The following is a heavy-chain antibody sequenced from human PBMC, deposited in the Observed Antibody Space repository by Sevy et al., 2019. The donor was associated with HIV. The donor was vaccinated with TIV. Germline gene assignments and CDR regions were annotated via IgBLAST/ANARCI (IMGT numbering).Heavy chain of an antibody. CDR1: GYTLTELS. D-gene: IGHD3-10*01. CDR2: FDPEDGET. V-gene: IGHV1-24*01. J-gene: IGHJ6*02. Sequence: ASVKVSCKVSGYTLTELSMHWVRQAPGKGLEWMGGFDPEDGETIYAQKFQGRVTMTEDTSTDTAYMELSSLRSEDTAVYYCATVSSIVRGVIGAGYYYGMDVWGQGTTVTVSS. CDR3: ATVSSIVRGVIGAGYYYGMDV.